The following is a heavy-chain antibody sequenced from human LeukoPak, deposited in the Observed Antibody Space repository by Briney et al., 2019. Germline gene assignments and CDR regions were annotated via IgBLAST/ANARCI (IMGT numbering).Heavy chain of an antibody. CDR3: ARAPKIYSGAFDI. Sequence: GASVKVSCKASGYTFTGYYMHWVRQAPGQGLEWMGWMNPNSGNTGYAQKFQGRVTMTRNTSISTAYMELSSLRSEDTAVYYCARAPKIYSGAFDIWGQGTMVTVSS. CDR2: MNPNSGNT. J-gene: IGHJ3*02. V-gene: IGHV1-8*02. CDR1: GYTFTGYY. D-gene: IGHD1-26*01.